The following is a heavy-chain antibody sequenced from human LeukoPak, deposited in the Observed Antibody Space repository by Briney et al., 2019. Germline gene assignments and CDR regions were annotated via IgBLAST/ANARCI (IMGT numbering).Heavy chain of an antibody. D-gene: IGHD1-26*01. V-gene: IGHV3-23*03. CDR2: ISTGGTT. CDR1: GFTFSSYA. Sequence: GGSLRLSCAASGFTFSSYAMSWVRQAPGKGLEWVSVISTGGTTYYADSVKGRFTISRDNSKSTLYLQMNSLRAEDTALYYCARGGDIVGDIRSAFDIWGPGTLVTVSS. J-gene: IGHJ3*02. CDR3: ARGGDIVGDIRSAFDI.